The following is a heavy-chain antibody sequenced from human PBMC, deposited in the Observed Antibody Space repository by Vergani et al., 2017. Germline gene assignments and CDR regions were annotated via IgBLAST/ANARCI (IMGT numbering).Heavy chain of an antibody. D-gene: IGHD2-2*01. CDR1: GFTFSTYG. J-gene: IGHJ6*03. CDR3: ARAAGYCSSTSCPPTLRYDYYYMVV. Sequence: QVPLVESGGGVVQPGRSLRLSCAASGFTFSTYGLHWVRQAPGKGLEWVAVIWYDGSNKYYADSVKGRFTISRDSSKNTLYLQMNGLRAEDTAVYYCARAAGYCSSTSCPPTLRYDYYYMVVWGKGATVTVSS. CDR2: IWYDGSNK. V-gene: IGHV3-33*01.